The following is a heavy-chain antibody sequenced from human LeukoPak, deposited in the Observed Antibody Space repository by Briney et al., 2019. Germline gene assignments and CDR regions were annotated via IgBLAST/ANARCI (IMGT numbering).Heavy chain of an antibody. D-gene: IGHD1-26*01. CDR2: ISGDGITT. CDR3: AKDRSEIVGASDY. J-gene: IGHJ4*02. CDR1: GVTFSSYV. V-gene: IGHV3-23*01. Sequence: PGGSVRLSCAASGVTFSSYVMSWVRQAPGKGLEWVSVISGDGITTHYAGSVKGRFTISRDNSKKMLYLQMNSLRAEDTAVYYCAKDRSEIVGASDYWGQGTLVTVSS.